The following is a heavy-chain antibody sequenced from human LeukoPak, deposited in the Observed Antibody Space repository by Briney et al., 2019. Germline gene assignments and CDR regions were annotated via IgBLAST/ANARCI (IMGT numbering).Heavy chain of an antibody. CDR1: GGSFSGYY. Sequence: SETLSLTCAVYGGSFSGYYWSWIRQPPGKGLEWIGEINYSGSTNYNPSLKSRVTISVDTSKNQFSLKLSSVTAADTAVYYCARGYTVTTFGWFDPWGQGTLVTVSS. J-gene: IGHJ5*02. V-gene: IGHV4-34*01. CDR2: INYSGST. D-gene: IGHD4-17*01. CDR3: ARGYTVTTFGWFDP.